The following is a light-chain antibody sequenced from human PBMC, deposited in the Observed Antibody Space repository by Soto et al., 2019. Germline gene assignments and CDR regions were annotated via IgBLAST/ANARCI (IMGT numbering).Light chain of an antibody. CDR1: TGAVTSGHY. Sequence: QAVVTQEPSLTVSPGGTVTLTCGSSTGAVTSGHYPYWFQQKPGQAPRTLIFDANKKHSWTPARFSGSLLGGKAALTLSGAQTEDEAEYYCLLSDSDAAVFGGGTQLTVL. CDR3: LLSDSDAAV. V-gene: IGLV7-46*01. J-gene: IGLJ7*01. CDR2: DAN.